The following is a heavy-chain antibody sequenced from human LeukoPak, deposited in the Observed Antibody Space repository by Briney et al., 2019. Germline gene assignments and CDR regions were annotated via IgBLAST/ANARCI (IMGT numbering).Heavy chain of an antibody. CDR2: TSSDLNVK. D-gene: IGHD1-26*01. V-gene: IGHV3-30-3*01. CDR1: GFTFRNFV. CDR3: ARGRSPRGYYYGMDV. Sequence: GGSLGLSCAASGFTFRNFVIHWVRQAPGKGLEWVAVTSSDLNVKLYADSVKGRSTISRDNSKNALYLQMGSLRVEDMAVYYCARGRSPRGYYYGMDVWGQGTTVTVS. J-gene: IGHJ6*02.